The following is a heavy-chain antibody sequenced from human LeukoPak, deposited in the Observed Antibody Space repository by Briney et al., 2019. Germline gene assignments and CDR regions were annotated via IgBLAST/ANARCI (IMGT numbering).Heavy chain of an antibody. Sequence: SETLSLTCAVYGGSFSGYYWSWIRQPPGKGLEWIGEINHSGSTNYNPSLKSRVTISVDTSKNQFSLKLSSVTAADTAVYYCARPLGYSYGNKSFDYWGQGTLVTVSS. CDR1: GGSFSGYY. V-gene: IGHV4-34*01. D-gene: IGHD5-18*01. CDR2: INHSGST. CDR3: ARPLGYSYGNKSFDY. J-gene: IGHJ4*02.